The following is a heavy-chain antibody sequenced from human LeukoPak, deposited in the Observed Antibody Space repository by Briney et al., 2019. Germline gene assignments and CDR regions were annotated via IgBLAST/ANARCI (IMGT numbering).Heavy chain of an antibody. CDR3: ALDHDDYGAY. Sequence: SETLSLTCSVSGGSISRSSYYWGWIRQPPGKGLEWIGSIYYTGSTNYNPSLKSRVTISVDKSKNQFSLKLSSVTAADTAAYYCALDHDDYGAYWGQGTLVTVSS. V-gene: IGHV4-39*07. CDR1: GGSISRSSYY. CDR2: IYYTGST. D-gene: IGHD3-9*01. J-gene: IGHJ4*02.